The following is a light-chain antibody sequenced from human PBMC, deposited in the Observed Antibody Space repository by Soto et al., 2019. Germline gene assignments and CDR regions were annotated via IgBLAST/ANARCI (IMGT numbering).Light chain of an antibody. CDR3: QQYGNSPPT. V-gene: IGKV3-20*01. CDR2: DAS. Sequence: EIVLTQSPGTLSLSPGERATLSCRASQSVYKNFLAWYQQKPGQAPRLLINDASNRATGIPARFSGSGSGTDFSLTIDRLEPEDFAVYFCQQYGNSPPTFGGGTKVAIK. CDR1: QSVYKNF. J-gene: IGKJ4*02.